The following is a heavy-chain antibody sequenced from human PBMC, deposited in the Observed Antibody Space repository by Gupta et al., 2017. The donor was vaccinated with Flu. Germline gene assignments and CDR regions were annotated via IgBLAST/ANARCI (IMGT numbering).Heavy chain of an antibody. J-gene: IGHJ3*02. D-gene: IGHD3-10*01. V-gene: IGHV3-21*01. CDR1: GLTFNTYS. CDR2: ISSSSSYR. Sequence: EVQLVESGGGLVKPGGSLRLSCAASGLTFNTYSMNWVRQAPGKGLEWVAFISSSSSYRYYADSVKGRFTISRDNAKNSVYLQMNSLRADDSAVYYCARIGEARSAFEIWGQGTMVTVSS. CDR3: ARIGEARSAFEI.